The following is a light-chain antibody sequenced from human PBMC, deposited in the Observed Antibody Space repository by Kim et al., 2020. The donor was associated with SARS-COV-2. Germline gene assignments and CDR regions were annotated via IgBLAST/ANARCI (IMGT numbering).Light chain of an antibody. CDR3: QQYNSDSLT. V-gene: IGKV1-5*03. CDR2: KAS. J-gene: IGKJ4*01. CDR1: QSISSW. Sequence: DIQMIQSPSTLSASVGDRVTITCRASQSISSWLAWYQQKPGKAPKLLIYKASSLESGVPSRFSGSGSGTEFTLTISSLQPDDFATYYCQQYNSDSLTFGGGTKVDIK.